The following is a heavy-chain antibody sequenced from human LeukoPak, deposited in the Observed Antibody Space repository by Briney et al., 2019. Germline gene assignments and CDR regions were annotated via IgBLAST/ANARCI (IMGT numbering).Heavy chain of an antibody. CDR3: ARVSPWLQTLPD. CDR2: IYDSGST. D-gene: IGHD5-24*01. V-gene: IGHV4-39*07. CDR1: GGSIRSSYYY. J-gene: IGHJ4*02. Sequence: SETLSLTCTVSGGSIRSSYYYWGWIRQPPGKGLEWIGSIYDSGSTYYNPSLKSRVTISVDTSKNQFSLKLSSVTAADTAVYYCARVSPWLQTLPDWGQGTLVTVSS.